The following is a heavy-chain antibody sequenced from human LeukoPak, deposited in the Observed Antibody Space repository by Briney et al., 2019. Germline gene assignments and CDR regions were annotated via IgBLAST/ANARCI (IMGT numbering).Heavy chain of an antibody. CDR1: GYSFTSYD. D-gene: IGHD6-19*01. Sequence: ASVKVSCKASGYSFTSYDINWVRQATGQGLEWMGWMNPNSGNTGCAQKFQGRVTMTRSTSISTAYMELSSLRSEDTAVYYCAKGIAVAGTDAFDIWGQGTMVTVSS. CDR2: MNPNSGNT. CDR3: AKGIAVAGTDAFDI. J-gene: IGHJ3*02. V-gene: IGHV1-8*01.